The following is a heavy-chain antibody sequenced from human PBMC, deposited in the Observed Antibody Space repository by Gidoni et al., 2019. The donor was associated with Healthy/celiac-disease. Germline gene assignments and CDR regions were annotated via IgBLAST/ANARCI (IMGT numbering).Heavy chain of an antibody. CDR1: GGSISSSSYY. D-gene: IGHD6-19*01. CDR3: ARLDVGTRAGVDY. Sequence: QLQLQESGPGLVKPSETLSLTCTVSGGSISSSSYYWGWIRQPPGKGLEWIGSIYYSGSTYYNPSLKSRVTISVDTSKNQFSLKLSSVTAADTAVYYCARLDVGTRAGVDYWGQGTLVTVSS. J-gene: IGHJ4*02. CDR2: IYYSGST. V-gene: IGHV4-39*01.